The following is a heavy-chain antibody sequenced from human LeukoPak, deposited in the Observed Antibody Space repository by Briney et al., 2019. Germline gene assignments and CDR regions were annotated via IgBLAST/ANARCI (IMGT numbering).Heavy chain of an antibody. Sequence: ASVKVSCKASGYTFTSYGISWVRQAPGQGLEWMLWISAYNGNTNYAQKLQGRVTMTTDTSTSTAYMELRSLRSDDTAVYYCARDRGVRGMYNWFDPWGQGTLVTVSS. CDR2: ISAYNGNT. D-gene: IGHD3-10*01. J-gene: IGHJ5*02. CDR1: GYTFTSYG. CDR3: ARDRGVRGMYNWFDP. V-gene: IGHV1-18*01.